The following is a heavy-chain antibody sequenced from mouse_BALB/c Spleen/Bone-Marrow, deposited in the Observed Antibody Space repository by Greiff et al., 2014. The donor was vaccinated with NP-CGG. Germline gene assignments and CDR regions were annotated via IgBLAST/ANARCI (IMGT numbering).Heavy chain of an antibody. CDR1: GFNIKDTY. CDR3: SRGEYYAMDY. V-gene: IGHV14-3*02. CDR2: IDPANGNT. Sequence: VQLQQSGAELVKPGASVKLSCTASGFNIKDTYMHWVKQRPEQGLEWIGRIDPANGNTKYDPKFQCKATITAAKSSNTAYLQLSSLTSAATAVYFCSRGEYYAMDYWGQGTSVTVSS. J-gene: IGHJ4*01.